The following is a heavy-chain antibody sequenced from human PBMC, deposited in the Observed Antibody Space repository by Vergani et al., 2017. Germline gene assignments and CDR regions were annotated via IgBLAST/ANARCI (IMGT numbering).Heavy chain of an antibody. Sequence: EVQLVESGGGVVQPGRSLRLSCAGSGSSFSNSWLTWVRQAPGKGLEWVANIKEDGSEKFYVDSVKGRFTISRDNAKKSLYLQMNSLRAEDTAVYYCTRHWAVVAANNWFDPWGQGTLVTVSS. CDR3: TRHWAVVAANNWFDP. CDR2: IKEDGSEK. CDR1: GSSFSNSW. J-gene: IGHJ5*02. D-gene: IGHD2-15*01. V-gene: IGHV3-7*01.